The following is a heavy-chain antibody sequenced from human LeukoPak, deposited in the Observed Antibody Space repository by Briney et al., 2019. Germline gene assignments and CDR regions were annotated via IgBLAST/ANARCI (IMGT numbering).Heavy chain of an antibody. CDR3: ARVSAAGYYIWFDP. J-gene: IGHJ5*02. Sequence: ASVKVSCKASGYTFTSYGISWVRQDPGQGLEWMGWISAYNGNTNYAQKLQGRVTMTTDTSTSTAYMELRSLRSDDTAVYYCARVSAAGYYIWFDPWGQGTLVTVSS. CDR1: GYTFTSYG. CDR2: ISAYNGNT. D-gene: IGHD6-13*01. V-gene: IGHV1-18*01.